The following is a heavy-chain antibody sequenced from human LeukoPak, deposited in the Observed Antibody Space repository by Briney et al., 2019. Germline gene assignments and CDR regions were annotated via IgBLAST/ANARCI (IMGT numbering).Heavy chain of an antibody. J-gene: IGHJ3*02. Sequence: PSETLSLTCTVSSYSITSGYYWGGIRPPPGKGLEWIGNIYHNGDAYYDPSLKSRLTMSADTSKNQFSLRLSSLTAADTAVYYCARVRSGVFRGALDIWGQGTRVSVS. CDR3: ARVRSGVFRGALDI. V-gene: IGHV4-38-2*02. CDR1: SYSITSGYY. D-gene: IGHD1-26*01. CDR2: IYHNGDA.